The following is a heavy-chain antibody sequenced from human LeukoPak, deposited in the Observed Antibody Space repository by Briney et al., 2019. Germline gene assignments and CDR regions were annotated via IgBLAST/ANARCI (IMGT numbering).Heavy chain of an antibody. CDR1: GGTFSSYA. V-gene: IGHV1-69*05. CDR2: IIPIFGTA. CDR3: ARGSVITGTSYYYYYMDV. J-gene: IGHJ6*03. Sequence: SVKVSCKASGGTFSSYAIIWVRQAPGQGLEWMGGIIPIFGTANYAQKFQGRVTITTDESTSTAYMELSSLRSEDTAVYYCARGSVITGTSYYYYYMDVWGKGTTVTVSS. D-gene: IGHD1-20*01.